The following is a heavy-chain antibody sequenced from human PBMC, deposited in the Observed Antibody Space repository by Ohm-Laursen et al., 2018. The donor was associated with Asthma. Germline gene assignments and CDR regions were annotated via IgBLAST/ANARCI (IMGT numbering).Heavy chain of an antibody. CDR2: INPSGGST. D-gene: IGHD2-15*01. V-gene: IGHV1-46*01. CDR3: ARAAYAGGWFDP. CDR1: GYTFTSYY. J-gene: IGHJ5*02. Sequence: GSSVKVSCKASGYTFTSYYMHWVRQAPGQGLEWMGIINPSGGSTSYAQKFQGRVTMTRDTSTSTVYMELSSLRSEDTAVYYCARAAYAGGWFDPWGQGTLVTVSS.